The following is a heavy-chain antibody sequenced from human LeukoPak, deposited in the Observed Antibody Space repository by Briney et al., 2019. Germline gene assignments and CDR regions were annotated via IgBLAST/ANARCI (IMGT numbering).Heavy chain of an antibody. V-gene: IGHV4-59*08. Sequence: SETLSLTCTVSGGSISSYYWSWIRQPPGKGLEWIGYIYYSGSTNYNPSLKSRVTISVDTSKNQFSLKLSSVTAADTAVYYCARGSGIAALRALDYWGQGTLVTVSS. J-gene: IGHJ4*02. CDR2: IYYSGST. D-gene: IGHD6-13*01. CDR3: ARGSGIAALRALDY. CDR1: GGSISSYY.